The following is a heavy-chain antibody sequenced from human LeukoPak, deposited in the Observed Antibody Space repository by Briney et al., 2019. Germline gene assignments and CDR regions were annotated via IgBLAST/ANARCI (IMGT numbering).Heavy chain of an antibody. Sequence: SETLSLTCTVSGGSISSYYWSWIRQPPGKGLEWIGYIYYSGSTNYNPSLRSRVTISVDTSKNQFALKLSSVTAADTAVYYCARAFRMYALHNWFDPWGQGTLVTVSS. CDR3: ARAFRMYALHNWFDP. D-gene: IGHD2-8*01. V-gene: IGHV4-59*01. CDR2: IYYSGST. J-gene: IGHJ5*02. CDR1: GGSISSYY.